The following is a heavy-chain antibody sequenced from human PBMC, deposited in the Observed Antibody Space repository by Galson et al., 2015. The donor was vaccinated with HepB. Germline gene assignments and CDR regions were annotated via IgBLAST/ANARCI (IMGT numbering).Heavy chain of an antibody. Sequence: VSCKASGYTFTGYYMHWVRQAPGQGLEWMGIINPSGGSTSYAQKFQGRVTMTRDTSTSTVYMELSSLRSEDTAVYYCARDGGPGDSYGDLRYYYYGMDVWGQGTLVTVSS. CDR1: GYTFTGYY. D-gene: IGHD5-18*01. J-gene: IGHJ6*02. CDR2: INPSGGST. CDR3: ARDGGPGDSYGDLRYYYYGMDV. V-gene: IGHV1-46*01.